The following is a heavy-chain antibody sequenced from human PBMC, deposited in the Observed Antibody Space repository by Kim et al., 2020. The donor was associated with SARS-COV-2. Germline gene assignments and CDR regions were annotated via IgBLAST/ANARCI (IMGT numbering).Heavy chain of an antibody. CDR1: GGSISSSSYY. V-gene: IGHV4-39*01. D-gene: IGHD5-18*01. J-gene: IGHJ2*01. Sequence: SETLSLTCTVSGGSISSSSYYWGWIRQPPGKGLEWIGSIYYSGSTYYNPSLKSRVTISVDTPKNQFSLKLSSVTAADTAVYYCARHSVELIQLWPYYWYFDLWGRGTLVTVSS. CDR2: IYYSGST. CDR3: ARHSVELIQLWPYYWYFDL.